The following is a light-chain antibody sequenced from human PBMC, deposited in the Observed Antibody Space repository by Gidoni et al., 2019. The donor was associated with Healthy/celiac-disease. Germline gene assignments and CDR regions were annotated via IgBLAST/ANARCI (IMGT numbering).Light chain of an antibody. CDR2: WAS. V-gene: IGKV4-1*01. Sequence: DIVMTQSPDSLAVSLGERATINCKSSQSLLYSSTNKNFLAWYQQKPGQPPKLLIYWASTRESGVPDRFSGSGSGTDFTLTISSLQAEDAAVYYCQQYYNTLRTFGQXTKVEIK. J-gene: IGKJ1*01. CDR3: QQYYNTLRT. CDR1: QSLLYSSTNKNF.